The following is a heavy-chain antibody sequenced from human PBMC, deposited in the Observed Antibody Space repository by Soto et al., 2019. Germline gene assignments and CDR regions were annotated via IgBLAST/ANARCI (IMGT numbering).Heavy chain of an antibody. CDR2: ISHDGSNK. J-gene: IGHJ4*02. Sequence: GGSLRLSCAASGLTFSTYSMNWVRRAPGKGLEWVASISHDGSNKYYADSVKGRFTISRDNSKNTLYLQMNSLRAEDTAVYYCAKSYDFWSGYYLFDYWGQGTLVTVSS. CDR3: AKSYDFWSGYYLFDY. D-gene: IGHD3-3*01. V-gene: IGHV3-30*18. CDR1: GLTFSTYS.